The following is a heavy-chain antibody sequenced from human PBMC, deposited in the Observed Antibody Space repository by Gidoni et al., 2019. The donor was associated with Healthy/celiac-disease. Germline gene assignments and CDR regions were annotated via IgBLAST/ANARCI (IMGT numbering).Heavy chain of an antibody. V-gene: IGHV4-59*08. D-gene: IGHD3-22*01. CDR1: GGSISSYY. Sequence: QVQQQESGPGLVKPSETLSLTCTVSGGSISSYYWSWIRQPPGKGLEWIGYIYYSGSTNYNPSLKSRVTISVDTSKNQFSLKLSSVTAADTAVYYCARHRSGLDYWGQGTLVTVSS. CDR3: ARHRSGLDY. J-gene: IGHJ4*02. CDR2: IYYSGST.